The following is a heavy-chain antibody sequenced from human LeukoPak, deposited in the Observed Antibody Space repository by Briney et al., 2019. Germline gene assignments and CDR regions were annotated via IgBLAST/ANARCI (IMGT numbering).Heavy chain of an antibody. Sequence: PGGPLRLSCAASGFTVSSNYMNWVRQAPGKGLEWVSVIYSDGSTYYADSVKGRFTISRDNFKNTVYLQMNSLKTEDTAVYYCTTPRPRTQLAVYDAFDIWGQGTMVTVSS. V-gene: IGHV3-66*04. CDR3: TTPRPRTQLAVYDAFDI. CDR2: IYSDGST. CDR1: GFTVSSNY. D-gene: IGHD2-8*02. J-gene: IGHJ3*02.